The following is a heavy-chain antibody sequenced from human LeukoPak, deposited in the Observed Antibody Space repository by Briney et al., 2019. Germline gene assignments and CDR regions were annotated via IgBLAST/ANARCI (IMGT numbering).Heavy chain of an antibody. V-gene: IGHV3-21*01. CDR3: ANGDSRHGDY. Sequence: GGSLRLSCAASGFTFSSYGMTWVRQAPGKGLEWVSSISSSSSYIYYADSVKGRFTISRDNAKNSLYLQMNSLRAEDTAVYYCANGDSRHGDYWGQGTLVTVSS. D-gene: IGHD4-17*01. CDR2: ISSSSSYI. CDR1: GFTFSSYG. J-gene: IGHJ4*02.